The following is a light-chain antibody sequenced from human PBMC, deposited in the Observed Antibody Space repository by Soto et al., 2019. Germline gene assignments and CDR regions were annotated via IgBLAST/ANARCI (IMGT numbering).Light chain of an antibody. CDR1: SSDVGSYDL. CDR3: CSARRTTPYV. J-gene: IGLJ1*01. V-gene: IGLV2-23*02. CDR2: GVD. Sequence: QSVLTQPASVSGSPGQSITISCTGTSSDVGSYDLVSWYQQHPGKAPKLMIYGVDKRPSGISNRFSGSKSGNTASLTISGLQAEDEADYYCCSARRTTPYVFGTGTKVTVL.